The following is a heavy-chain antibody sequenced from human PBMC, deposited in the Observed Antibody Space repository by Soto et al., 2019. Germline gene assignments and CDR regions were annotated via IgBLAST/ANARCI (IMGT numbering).Heavy chain of an antibody. J-gene: IGHJ4*02. CDR2: IYYSGST. V-gene: IGHV4-61*01. Sequence: SETRSLTCNLSGGSFIRCSYYWSWIRQPPWKGLEWIGYIYYSGSTNYNPSLKSRVTISVDTSKIQFSLKLSSVTAADTAVYYCARGREYYDSSGYHYYFDYWGQGTLVTVSS. D-gene: IGHD3-22*01. CDR1: GGSFIRCSYY. CDR3: ARGREYYDSSGYHYYFDY.